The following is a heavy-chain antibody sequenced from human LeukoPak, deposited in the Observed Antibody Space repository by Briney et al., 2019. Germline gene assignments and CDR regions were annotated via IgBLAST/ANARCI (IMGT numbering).Heavy chain of an antibody. V-gene: IGHV4-59*01. CDR1: GDSISTYY. CDR2: IYYSGTT. J-gene: IGHJ4*02. D-gene: IGHD1-26*01. Sequence: SETLSLTCTVSGDSISTYYWTWIGQPPGKGLGWIGYIYYSGTTNYNPSLKSRVTISIDTSRNQFSLKLNSVAAADTAVYYCASGRPLGFDYWGQGTLVTVSS. CDR3: ASGRPLGFDY.